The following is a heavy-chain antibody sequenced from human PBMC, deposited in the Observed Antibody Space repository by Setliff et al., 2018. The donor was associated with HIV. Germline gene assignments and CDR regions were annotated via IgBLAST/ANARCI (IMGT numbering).Heavy chain of an antibody. J-gene: IGHJ3*01. CDR1: GYTFTSYY. CDR2: INPSGGST. Sequence: ASVKVSCKASGYTFTSYYMHWVRQAPGQGLEWMGIINPSGGSTSYAQKFQGRVTMTRDTSTSTVYMELSSLRSEDTAVYYCAREGGAATIHDSSGYYFQTTPDAFDLWGQGTKVTVSS. D-gene: IGHD3-22*01. CDR3: AREGGAATIHDSSGYYFQTTPDAFDL. V-gene: IGHV1-46*01.